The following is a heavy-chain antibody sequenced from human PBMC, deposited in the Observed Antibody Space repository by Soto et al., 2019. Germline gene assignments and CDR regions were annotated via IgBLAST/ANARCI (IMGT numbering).Heavy chain of an antibody. CDR1: GGSISSSNW. Sequence: SETLSLTCAVSGGSISSSNWWSWVRQPPGKGLEWIGEIYHSGSTNYNPSLKSRVTISVDKSKNQFSLKLSSVTAADTAVYYCARVRYYDSSGYPLPGDYFDYWGQGTLVTVSS. CDR3: ARVRYYDSSGYPLPGDYFDY. CDR2: IYHSGST. V-gene: IGHV4-4*02. J-gene: IGHJ4*02. D-gene: IGHD3-22*01.